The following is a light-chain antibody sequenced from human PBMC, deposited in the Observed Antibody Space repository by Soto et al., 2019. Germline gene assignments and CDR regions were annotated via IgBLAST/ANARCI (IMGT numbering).Light chain of an antibody. Sequence: EIVLTQSPGTLSLSPGERGTLSCRASQSVSSNFLAWYQQKPGQAPRLLIYGASTRATGIPAKFSGGGSGTEFTLTISSLQSEDFGIYYCQQYKNGWTFGQRTKVDIK. CDR1: QSVSSN. CDR2: GAS. CDR3: QQYKNGWT. V-gene: IGKV3-15*01. J-gene: IGKJ1*01.